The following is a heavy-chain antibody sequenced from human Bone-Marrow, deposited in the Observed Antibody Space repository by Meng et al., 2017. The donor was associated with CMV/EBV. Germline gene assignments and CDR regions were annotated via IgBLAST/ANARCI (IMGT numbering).Heavy chain of an antibody. D-gene: IGHD6-19*01. CDR2: FDPEDGEI. CDR3: ATAGIAVSGTAPDAFDV. CDR1: GDTFTALS. J-gene: IGHJ3*01. Sequence: ASVKVSCKVSGDTFTALSRHWVRQAPGKGLEWMGGFDPEDGEIMYAQKFQGRVTMTEDTSTDTDYMELSSLTSEDTAVYFCATAGIAVSGTAPDAFDVWGQGTMVTVSS. V-gene: IGHV1-24*01.